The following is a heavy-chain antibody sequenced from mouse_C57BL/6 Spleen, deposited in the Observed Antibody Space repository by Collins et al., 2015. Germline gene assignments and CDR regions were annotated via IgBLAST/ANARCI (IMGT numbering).Heavy chain of an antibody. D-gene: IGHD2-4*01. Sequence: EVQLVESGGGLVKPGGSLKLSCAASGFTFSDYYMYWVRQTPEKRLEWVATISDGGSYTYYPDSVKGRFTISRDNAMNILYLQMSSLRSEDTAMYYCARPYYDYDDWYFDVWGAGTTVTVSS. J-gene: IGHJ1*01. V-gene: IGHV5-4*02. CDR2: ISDGGSYT. CDR1: GFTFSDYY. CDR3: ARPYYDYDDWYFDV.